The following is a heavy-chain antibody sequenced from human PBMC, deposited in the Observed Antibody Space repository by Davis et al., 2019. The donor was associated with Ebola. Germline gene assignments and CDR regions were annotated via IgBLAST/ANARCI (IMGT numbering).Heavy chain of an antibody. J-gene: IGHJ4*02. CDR2: ISASEGHT. CDR3: ARDVAGRAGY. V-gene: IGHV3-23*01. CDR1: GFTFSNYD. D-gene: IGHD1-14*01. Sequence: PGGSLRLSCAASGFTFSNYDMSWVRHVLGKGLEWVSTISASEGHTHYSDSVRGRFTISRDNAKNTLFLQMNSLRADDTAVYYCARDVAGRAGYWGQGTLVTVSS.